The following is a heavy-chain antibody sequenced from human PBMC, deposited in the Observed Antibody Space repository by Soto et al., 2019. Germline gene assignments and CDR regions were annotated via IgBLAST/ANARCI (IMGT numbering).Heavy chain of an antibody. CDR1: GYTLTELS. CDR2: FDPEDGET. D-gene: IGHD6-19*01. V-gene: IGHV1-24*01. Sequence: SVKVSCKVSGYTLTELSMHLVRQAPGKGLEWMGGFDPEDGETIYAQKFQGRVTMTEDTSTDTAYMELSSLRSEDTAVYYCATDRSSGGGYYYSFYVMDVWGQGTTVTVSS. CDR3: ATDRSSGGGYYYSFYVMDV. J-gene: IGHJ6*02.